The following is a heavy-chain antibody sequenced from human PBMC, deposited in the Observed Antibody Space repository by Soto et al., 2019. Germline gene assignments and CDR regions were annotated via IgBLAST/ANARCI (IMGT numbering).Heavy chain of an antibody. J-gene: IGHJ4*02. CDR3: ARGGQPNWNVPYFDY. V-gene: IGHV1-2*04. CDR2: INPNTGDT. D-gene: IGHD1-20*01. CDR1: GYTFTGYF. Sequence: QVQLVQSGAEVKKPGASVKVSCKASGYTFTGYFLHWLRQAPGQGLEWMGWINPNTGDTNYAENFPGWVTMTRDTSFSTAYLDLRSLTSDDTAVYYCARGGQPNWNVPYFDYWGQGTLVTVSS.